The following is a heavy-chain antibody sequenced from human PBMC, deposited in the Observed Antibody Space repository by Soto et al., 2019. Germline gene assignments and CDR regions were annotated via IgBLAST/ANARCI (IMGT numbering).Heavy chain of an antibody. CDR1: GYTFTSYA. D-gene: IGHD6-19*01. CDR3: ARGAVAGPRRLDFQH. Sequence: ASVKVSCKASGYTFTSYAMHWVRQAPGQRLEWMGWINAGNGNTKYSQKFQGRVTITRDTSASTAYMELSSLRSEDTAVYYCARGAVAGPRRLDFQHWGQGTLVTVSS. CDR2: INAGNGNT. J-gene: IGHJ1*01. V-gene: IGHV1-3*01.